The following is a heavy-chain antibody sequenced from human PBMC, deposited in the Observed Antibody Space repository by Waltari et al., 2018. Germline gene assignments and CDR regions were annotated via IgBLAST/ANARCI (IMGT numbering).Heavy chain of an antibody. Sequence: QVQLEESGPGLVKPSGTLSLSCSVSGASISNNNWWHWVRQSPGKRLEWIGEIFHSGIFNSNPPLKNRVTLKIDTSKNQFPLTLTSVTASDTAVYYCARPGTGGGYDAFDVWSQGTLVTVSS. CDR2: IFHSGIF. CDR3: ARPGTGGGYDAFDV. V-gene: IGHV4-4*02. D-gene: IGHD1-1*01. CDR1: GASISNNNW. J-gene: IGHJ3*01.